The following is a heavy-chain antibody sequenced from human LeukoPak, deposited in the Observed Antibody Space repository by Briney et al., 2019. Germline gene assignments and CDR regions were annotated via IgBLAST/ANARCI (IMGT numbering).Heavy chain of an antibody. J-gene: IGHJ6*02. CDR2: MNPNSGNT. D-gene: IGHD3-9*01. CDR1: GYTFTSYD. V-gene: IGHV1-8*01. CDR3: ARVGYNAYYDILTGYLRDTYYYYYGMDV. Sequence: ASVKVSCKAPGYTFTSYDINWVRQATGQGLEWMGWMNPNSGNTGYAQKFQGRVTMTRNTSISTAYMELSSLRSEDTAVYYCARVGYNAYYDILTGYLRDTYYYYYGMDVWGQGTTVTVSS.